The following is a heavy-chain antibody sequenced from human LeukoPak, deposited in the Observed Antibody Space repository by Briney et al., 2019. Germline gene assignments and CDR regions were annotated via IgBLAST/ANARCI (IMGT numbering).Heavy chain of an antibody. CDR3: AKDLVRGVTLYYFDY. Sequence: GGSLRLSCAASGFTFDDYAMHWVRQAPGKGLEWVSGISWNSGSIGYADSVEGRFTISRDNAKNSLYLQMNSLRAEDTALYYCAKDLVRGVTLYYFDYWGQGTLVTVSS. J-gene: IGHJ4*02. CDR1: GFTFDDYA. D-gene: IGHD3-10*01. CDR2: ISWNSGSI. V-gene: IGHV3-9*01.